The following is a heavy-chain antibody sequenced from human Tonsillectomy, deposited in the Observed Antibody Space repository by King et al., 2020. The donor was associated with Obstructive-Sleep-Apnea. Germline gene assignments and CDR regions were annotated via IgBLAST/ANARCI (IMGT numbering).Heavy chain of an antibody. CDR1: GGSISSYY. D-gene: IGHD6-19*01. Sequence: QLQESGPGLVKPSETLSLTCTVSGGSISSYYWSWIRQPPGKGLEWIGYIYYSGSTNYNPSLKSRVTISVDTSKNQFSLKLSSVTAADTAVYYCARQWVAGTDFDYWGQGTLVTVSS. V-gene: IGHV4-59*08. J-gene: IGHJ4*02. CDR2: IYYSGST. CDR3: ARQWVAGTDFDY.